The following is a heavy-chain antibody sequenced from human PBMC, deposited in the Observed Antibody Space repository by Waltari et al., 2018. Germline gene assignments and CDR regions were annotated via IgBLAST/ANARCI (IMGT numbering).Heavy chain of an antibody. CDR2: IKQDGSEK. D-gene: IGHD1-26*01. CDR3: ARVGATDLPYFYGMDV. CDR1: GLTFGAYW. Sequence: EMQLLESGGDLVQPGGSLRLSCGASGLTFGAYWMTWVRKAPGKGLEWVANIKQDGSEKNYMDSVKGRFTISRDNAKKSLYLEMNNLRVEDTAVYYCARVGATDLPYFYGMDVWGQGTTVTVSS. J-gene: IGHJ6*02. V-gene: IGHV3-7*01.